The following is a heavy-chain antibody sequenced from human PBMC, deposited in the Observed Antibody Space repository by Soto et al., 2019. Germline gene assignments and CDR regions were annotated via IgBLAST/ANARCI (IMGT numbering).Heavy chain of an antibody. CDR1: GFSLSTSGMC. CDR3: ARMPSITMVRVVIIHYYYCMDV. D-gene: IGHD3-10*01. Sequence: SGPTLVNPTQTLTLTCTFSGFSLSTSGMCVSWIRQPPGKALEWLALIDWDDDKYYSTSLKTRLTISKDTSKNQVVLTMTNMDPVDTATYYCARMPSITMVRVVIIHYYYCMDVWGQGTTGTVSS. V-gene: IGHV2-70*01. CDR2: IDWDDDK. J-gene: IGHJ6*02.